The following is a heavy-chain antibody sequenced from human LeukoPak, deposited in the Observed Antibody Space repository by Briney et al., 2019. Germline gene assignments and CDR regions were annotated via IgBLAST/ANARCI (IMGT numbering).Heavy chain of an antibody. J-gene: IGHJ3*02. CDR1: VGSIRRGAYS. CDR2: IYHSEST. Sequence: PSVTLTFTCAVTVGSIRRGAYSWSWIPQSPGKCLEWIVYIYHSESTYYNPSLKSRVTISVDPSKDQFSLKLSSVTAADTAVYYCARGPRAFDIWGQGTMVTVSS. V-gene: IGHV4-30-2*06. CDR3: ARGPRAFDI.